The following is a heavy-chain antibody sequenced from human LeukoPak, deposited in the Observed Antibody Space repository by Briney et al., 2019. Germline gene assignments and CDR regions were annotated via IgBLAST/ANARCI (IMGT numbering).Heavy chain of an antibody. D-gene: IGHD4-17*01. CDR3: ARWGLDYGDYGTDY. J-gene: IGHJ4*02. V-gene: IGHV4-59*01. CDR1: GGSISSYY. Sequence: KPSETLSFTCTVSGGSISSYYWSWIRQPPGKGLEWIGYIYYSGSTNYNPSLKSRVTISVDTSKNQFSLKLSSVTAADTAVYYCARWGLDYGDYGTDYWGQGTLVTVSS. CDR2: IYYSGST.